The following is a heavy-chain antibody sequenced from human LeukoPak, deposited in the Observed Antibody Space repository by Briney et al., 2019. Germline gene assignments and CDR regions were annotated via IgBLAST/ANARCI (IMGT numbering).Heavy chain of an antibody. D-gene: IGHD3-3*01. CDR1: GFTFSSYA. V-gene: IGHV3-30-3*01. CDR3: ARSWSGDGMDV. Sequence: PGRSLRLSCAASGFTFSSYAMHWVRQAPGKGLEWVAVISYDGSNKYYADSVKGRFTISRDNSKNTLYLQMNSLRAEDTAVYYCARSWSGDGMDVWGQGTTVTVSS. CDR2: ISYDGSNK. J-gene: IGHJ6*02.